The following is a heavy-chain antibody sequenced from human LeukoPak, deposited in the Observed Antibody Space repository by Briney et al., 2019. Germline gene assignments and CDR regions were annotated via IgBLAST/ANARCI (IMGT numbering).Heavy chain of an antibody. CDR2: IDYNGRT. J-gene: IGHJ6*02. Sequence: PSETLSLTCAVSGGSISTHFWSWVRQSSGKGLEWVGYIDYNGRTNYSPSLKSRVAKSADTSKNQVSLKLSSVTAADTAVYYCARRGYSGLAMDVWGQGTTVTVSS. CDR3: ARRGYSGLAMDV. CDR1: GGSISTHF. D-gene: IGHD5-12*01. V-gene: IGHV4-59*08.